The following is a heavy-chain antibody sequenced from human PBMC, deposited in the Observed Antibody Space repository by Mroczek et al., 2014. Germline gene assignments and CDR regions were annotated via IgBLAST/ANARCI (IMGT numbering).Heavy chain of an antibody. J-gene: IGHJ3*02. CDR1: GGSFSGYY. CDR2: INHSGST. CDR3: ARVGIRFGESFDAFDI. Sequence: QVQLQQWGAGLLKPSETLSLTCAVYGGSFSGYYWSWIRQPPGKGLEWIGEINHSGSTNYNPSLKSRVTISVDTSKNQFSLKLSSVTAADTAVYYCARVGIRFGESFDAFDIWGQGDNGHRL. V-gene: IGHV4-34*01. D-gene: IGHD3-10*01.